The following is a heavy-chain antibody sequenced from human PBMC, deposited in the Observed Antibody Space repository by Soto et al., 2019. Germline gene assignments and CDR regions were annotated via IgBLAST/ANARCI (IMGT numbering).Heavy chain of an antibody. CDR2: ISAYNGNT. CDR3: ARDPSYYGMDV. CDR1: GYTSTSYG. V-gene: IGHV1-18*01. Sequence: ASVKVSCKASGYTSTSYGISWVRQAPGQGLEWMGWISAYNGNTNYAQKLQGRVTMTTDTSTSTAYMELRSLISDDTAVYYCARDPSYYGMDVWGQGTTVTVSS. J-gene: IGHJ6*02.